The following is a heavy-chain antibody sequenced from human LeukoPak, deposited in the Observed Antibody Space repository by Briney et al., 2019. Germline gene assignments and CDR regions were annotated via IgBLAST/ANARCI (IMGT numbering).Heavy chain of an antibody. J-gene: IGHJ4*02. CDR2: ISSSSSYI. CDR3: ARASILRRRLAAPGY. D-gene: IGHD2/OR15-2a*01. Sequence: PGGSLRLSCAASGFTFSSYSMNWVRQAPWKGLEWVSSISSSSSYIYYADSVKGRFTISRDNAKNSLYLQMNSLRAEDTAVYYCARASILRRRLAAPGYWGQGTLVTVSS. CDR1: GFTFSSYS. V-gene: IGHV3-21*01.